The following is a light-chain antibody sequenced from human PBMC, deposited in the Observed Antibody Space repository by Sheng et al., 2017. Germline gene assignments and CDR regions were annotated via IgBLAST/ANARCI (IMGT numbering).Light chain of an antibody. V-gene: IGLV1-40*01. Sequence: QSVLTQPPSVSGAPGQRITISCTGSSSNIGSGYDVHWYQQLPGTSPKLLIYANNNRPSGVPDRFSGSKSGTSATLGVTGLQTGDEADYYCGTWDSSLSAWVFGGGTKLTVL. CDR2: ANN. CDR3: GTWDSSLSAWV. CDR1: SSNIGSGYD. J-gene: IGLJ3*02.